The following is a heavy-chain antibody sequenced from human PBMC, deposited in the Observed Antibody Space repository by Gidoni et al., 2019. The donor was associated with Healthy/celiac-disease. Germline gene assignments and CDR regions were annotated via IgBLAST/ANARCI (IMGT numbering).Heavy chain of an antibody. Sequence: QLQLQESGPGLVKPSETLSLTCTVSGGSISSSSYYLGWIRQPPGKGLEWIGSIYYSGSTYYNPSLKSRVTISVDTSKNQFSLKLSSVTAADTAVYYCASSSPGIAVAGTLYWGQGTLVTVSS. J-gene: IGHJ4*02. CDR2: IYYSGST. V-gene: IGHV4-39*07. CDR1: GGSISSSSYY. CDR3: ASSSPGIAVAGTLY. D-gene: IGHD6-19*01.